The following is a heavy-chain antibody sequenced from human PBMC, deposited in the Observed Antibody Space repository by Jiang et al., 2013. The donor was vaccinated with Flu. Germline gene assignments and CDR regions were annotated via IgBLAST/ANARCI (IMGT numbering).Heavy chain of an antibody. D-gene: IGHD6-13*01. CDR3: ARAGVAAAGRAWADC. Sequence: RLSCAASGFTFDTYWMTWVRRAPGKGLEWVASINQGGSGKYYVDSVKGRFTISRDNAETSLYLQMNSLRVDDTALYYCARAGVAAAGRAWADCWGQGTLVTVSS. V-gene: IGHV3-7*03. CDR1: GFTFDTYW. J-gene: IGHJ4*02. CDR2: INQGGSGK.